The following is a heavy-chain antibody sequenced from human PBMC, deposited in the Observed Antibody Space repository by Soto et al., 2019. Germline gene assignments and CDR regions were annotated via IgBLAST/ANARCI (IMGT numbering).Heavy chain of an antibody. V-gene: IGHV3-7*03. CDR1: GFTFSMYS. CDR3: ARDHLILPAHDFFYGSDV. D-gene: IGHD2-21*02. CDR2: IPQDGVDG. J-gene: IGHJ6*02. Sequence: WGSLRLSCEVSGFTFSMYSMSWVRQSPGRGLEWVAKIPQDGVDGHYADSVKGRFTISRDNGKNSLYLQLNNLRAEDTAVYYCARDHLILPAHDFFYGSDVWGRGATVTVSS.